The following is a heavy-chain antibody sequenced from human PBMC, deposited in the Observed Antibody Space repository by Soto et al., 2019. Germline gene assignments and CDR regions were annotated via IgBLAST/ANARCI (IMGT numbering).Heavy chain of an antibody. CDR2: SIPIFGTG. V-gene: IGHV1-69*13. J-gene: IGHJ4*02. CDR1: GCTFSSYA. D-gene: IGHD4-17*01. Sequence: SVEVSCKASGCTFSSYAISRARKAPGQGLEWLGGSIPIFGTGYYGQKCQGRVTITADECASTAYMDLSSLRSEDTAVYYCARVSYGANSSPLDYWGQRTLVPVSS. CDR3: ARVSYGANSSPLDY.